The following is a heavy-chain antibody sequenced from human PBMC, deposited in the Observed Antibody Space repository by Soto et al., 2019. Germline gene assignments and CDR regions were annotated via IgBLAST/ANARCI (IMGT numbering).Heavy chain of an antibody. Sequence: EGQLLESGGGLVQPGGSLRLSCVASGFTFKNFAMTWVRQAPGKGMEWVSAIGGSGSSANYADSVKGRFTVSRDDSKRTLYLQMGGLRVDDTALYYCAKDAVAYNGEWDWFDLWGQGTLVTVSS. D-gene: IGHD3-10*01. CDR2: IGGSGSSA. J-gene: IGHJ5*02. V-gene: IGHV3-23*01. CDR1: GFTFKNFA. CDR3: AKDAVAYNGEWDWFDL.